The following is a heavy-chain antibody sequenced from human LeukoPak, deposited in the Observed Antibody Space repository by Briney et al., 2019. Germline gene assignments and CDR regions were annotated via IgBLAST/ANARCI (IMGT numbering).Heavy chain of an antibody. CDR3: VRDRRGDYGVDY. CDR1: GDSISSYS. Sequence: SETLSLTCIVSGDSISSYSWSWIRQPAGKGLEWIGRCCPSGNPNYNPSPQSRVTMSVDTSKRQFSLKMTSVTAADTAVYYCVRDRRGDYGVDYWGQGTLVTVSS. CDR2: CCPSGNP. V-gene: IGHV4-4*07. D-gene: IGHD4-17*01. J-gene: IGHJ4*02.